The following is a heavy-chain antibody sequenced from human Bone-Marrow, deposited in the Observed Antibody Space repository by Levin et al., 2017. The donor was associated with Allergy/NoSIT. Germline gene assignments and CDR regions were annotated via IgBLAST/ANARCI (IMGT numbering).Heavy chain of an antibody. J-gene: IGHJ4*02. Sequence: PSETLSLTCAASGFTFSTYAMTWVRQAPGKGLEWVSSISDSGDSTFYADSVKGRFTISRDNSKNTLYLQMNTLRAEDTAVYYCAATKWFGEHYDYWGQGTLVTVSS. CDR1: GFTFSTYA. D-gene: IGHD3-10*01. CDR3: AATKWFGEHYDY. V-gene: IGHV3-23*01. CDR2: ISDSGDST.